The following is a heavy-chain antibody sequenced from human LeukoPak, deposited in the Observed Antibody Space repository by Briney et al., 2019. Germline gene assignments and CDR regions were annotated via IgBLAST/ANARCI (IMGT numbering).Heavy chain of an antibody. Sequence: ASVKVSFKSSGYTFTSYGFSWVRQPPGQGLEWVGWINYYKGNTNYAQKLQGRVTMTTDTTTNTAYMELRSLRSDDTAVYYCAPGAYGDYYDYWGQGTLVTVSS. CDR3: APGAYGDYYDY. CDR2: INYYKGNT. J-gene: IGHJ4*02. CDR1: GYTFTSYG. D-gene: IGHD4-17*01. V-gene: IGHV1-18*01.